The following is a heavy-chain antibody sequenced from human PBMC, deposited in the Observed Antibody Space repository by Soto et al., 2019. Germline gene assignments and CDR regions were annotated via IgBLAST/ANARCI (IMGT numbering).Heavy chain of an antibody. CDR2: IYYSGST. J-gene: IGHJ6*02. Sequence: SETPSLTCTVSGGSISSSSYYWGWIRQPPGKGLEWIGSIYYSGSTYYNPSLKSRVTISVDTSKNQFSLKLSSVTAADTAVYYCARLSAVVATLARDFYYYYYGMDVWGQGTTVTVSS. CDR1: GGSISSSSYY. D-gene: IGHD5-12*01. CDR3: ARLSAVVATLARDFYYYYYGMDV. V-gene: IGHV4-39*01.